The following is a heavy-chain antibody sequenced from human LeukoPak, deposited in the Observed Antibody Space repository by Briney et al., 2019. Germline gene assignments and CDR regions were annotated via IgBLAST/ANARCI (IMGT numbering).Heavy chain of an antibody. V-gene: IGHV3-53*01. CDR2: IYSGGST. Sequence: GSLRLSCAVSGFTVSSNYMNWVRQAPGKGLEWVSIIYSGGSTYYADSVKGRFTISRDNSKNTLYLQMNSLRAEDTAVYYCAKEDCSAGGCYYSYFDSWGQGVLVTVSS. CDR1: GFTVSSNY. D-gene: IGHD2-15*01. CDR3: AKEDCSAGGCYYSYFDS. J-gene: IGHJ4*02.